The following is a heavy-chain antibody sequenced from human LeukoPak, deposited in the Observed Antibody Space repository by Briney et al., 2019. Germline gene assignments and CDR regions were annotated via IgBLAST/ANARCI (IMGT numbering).Heavy chain of an antibody. Sequence: GSLRLSCAASGFTFSSNALSWVRQAPGKGLEWVSVIGTSVSDTYYADSVKGRFTISRDNSKNTVCLQLNSLRAEDTAVYYCAKRVAAPGRTYYFDYWGQGTLVIVSS. CDR3: AKRVAAPGRTYYFDY. CDR2: IGTSVSDT. D-gene: IGHD6-13*01. V-gene: IGHV3-23*01. J-gene: IGHJ4*02. CDR1: GFTFSSNA.